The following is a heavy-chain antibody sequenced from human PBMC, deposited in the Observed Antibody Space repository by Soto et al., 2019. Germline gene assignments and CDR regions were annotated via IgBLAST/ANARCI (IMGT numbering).Heavy chain of an antibody. CDR3: TTLGHYYESSHLDF. V-gene: IGHV3-15*07. J-gene: IGHJ6*02. D-gene: IGHD3-22*01. CDR2: IKSKSDGGTT. Sequence: VRRAPGKGLEWVGRIKSKSDGGTTDYAAPVKDRFIISRDDSKHTLYLQMNSLKTEDTAVYYCTTLGHYYESSHLDFWGQGTTVTVSS.